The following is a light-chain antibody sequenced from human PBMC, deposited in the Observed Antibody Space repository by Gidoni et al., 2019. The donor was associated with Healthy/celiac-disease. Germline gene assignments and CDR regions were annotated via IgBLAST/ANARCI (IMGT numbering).Light chain of an antibody. CDR3: QQYNSYLWT. J-gene: IGKJ1*01. CDR1: QSISSW. V-gene: IGKV1-5*03. CDR2: KAS. Sequence: DIQMPHSPSTLSASVGDRVTITCRASQSISSWLAWYQQKPGKAPKLLIYKASSLESGVPSRFSGSGSGTEFTLTISSLQPDDFATYYCQQYNSYLWTFGQGTKVEIK.